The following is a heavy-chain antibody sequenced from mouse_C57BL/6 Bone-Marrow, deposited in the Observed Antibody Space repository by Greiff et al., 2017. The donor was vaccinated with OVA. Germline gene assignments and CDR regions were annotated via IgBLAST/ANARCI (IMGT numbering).Heavy chain of an antibody. V-gene: IGHV7-3*01. Sequence: EVHLVESGGGLVQPGGSLSLSCAASGFTFTDYYMSWVRQPPGKALEWLGFIRNKANGYTTEYSASVKGRFTISRDNSPSILYLQMNALRAEDSATYYCARFYDYYYYAMDYWGQGTSVTVSS. D-gene: IGHD2-4*01. J-gene: IGHJ4*01. CDR1: GFTFTDYY. CDR2: IRNKANGYTT. CDR3: ARFYDYYYYAMDY.